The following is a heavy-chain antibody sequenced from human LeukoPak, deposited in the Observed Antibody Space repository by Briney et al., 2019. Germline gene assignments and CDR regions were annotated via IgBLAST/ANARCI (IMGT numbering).Heavy chain of an antibody. D-gene: IGHD6-13*01. CDR1: GFTFSSYA. CDR3: ARESIAAAGTIDY. J-gene: IGHJ4*02. Sequence: GRSLRLSCAASGFTFSSYAMHWVRQAPGKGLEWVAVISYDGSNKYYADSVKGRFTISRDNSKNTLYLQMNSLRAEDTAVYYCARESIAAAGTIDYWGQGTLVTVSS. V-gene: IGHV3-30-3*01. CDR2: ISYDGSNK.